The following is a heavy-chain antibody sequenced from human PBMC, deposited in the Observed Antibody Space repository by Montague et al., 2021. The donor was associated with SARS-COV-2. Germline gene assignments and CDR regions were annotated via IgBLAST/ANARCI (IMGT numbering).Heavy chain of an antibody. V-gene: IGHV3-7*01. J-gene: IGHJ4*02. CDR1: GFTFSSYW. CDR3: ARLGGSSWEIDY. D-gene: IGHD6-13*01. Sequence: SLRLSCPASGFTFSSYWMSWVRQAPGKGLEWVAHIKQDGSEKYYXDSVKGRFTISRDNAKNSLYLQMNSLRAEDTAVYYCARLGGSSWEIDYWGQGTLVTVSP. CDR2: IKQDGSEK.